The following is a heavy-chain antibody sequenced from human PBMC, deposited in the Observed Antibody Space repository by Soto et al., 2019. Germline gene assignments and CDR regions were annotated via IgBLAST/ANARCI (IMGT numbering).Heavy chain of an antibody. D-gene: IGHD3-22*01. CDR2: IVVGSGNT. Sequence: QMQLVQSGPEVKKPGTSVKVSCKASGFTFTSSAVQWVRQARGQRLEWIGWIVVGSGNTNYAQKFQERVTITRDMSTSTDYMELSSLRSEGTAVYYCAAEGGGYYDSSGQFDYWGQGTLVTVSS. J-gene: IGHJ4*02. V-gene: IGHV1-58*01. CDR1: GFTFTSSA. CDR3: AAEGGGYYDSSGQFDY.